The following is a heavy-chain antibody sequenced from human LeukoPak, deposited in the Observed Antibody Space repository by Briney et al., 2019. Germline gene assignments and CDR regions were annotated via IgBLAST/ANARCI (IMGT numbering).Heavy chain of an antibody. CDR1: GVTLSRYA. CDR2: ISGSGGST. V-gene: IGHV3-23*01. Sequence: PGGTLRLSCAASGVTLSRYAMSWVRQARGKGLEWGSAISGSGGSTYYADSAKGRFTIYRDNYKNTLYLQMTILRAEDTAVYYCAKDGYGDYSYYYYGMDVWGKGATVTVSS. D-gene: IGHD4-17*01. CDR3: AKDGYGDYSYYYYGMDV. J-gene: IGHJ6*04.